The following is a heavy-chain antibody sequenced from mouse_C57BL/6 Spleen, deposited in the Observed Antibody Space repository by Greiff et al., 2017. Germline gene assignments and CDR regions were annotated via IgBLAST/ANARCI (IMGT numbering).Heavy chain of an antibody. Sequence: VKLVASGGGLVKPGGSLKLSCAASGFPFSDYGMHWVRQAPEKGLAWVAFISSGSSTISYAHTVKGRFTISRDNATNTLLLQMTSLRSEDTAMYYWATYSNYAWLADWGQGTLGTVAA. V-gene: IGHV5-17*01. CDR3: ATYSNYAWLAD. CDR1: GFPFSDYG. D-gene: IGHD2-5*01. J-gene: IGHJ3*01. CDR2: ISSGSSTI.